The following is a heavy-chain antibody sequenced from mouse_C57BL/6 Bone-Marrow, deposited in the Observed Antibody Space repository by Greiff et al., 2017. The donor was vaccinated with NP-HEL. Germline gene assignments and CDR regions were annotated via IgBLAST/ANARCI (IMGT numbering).Heavy chain of an antibody. V-gene: IGHV1-59*01. CDR2: IDPSDSYT. CDR3: AREGNWFYAMDY. Sequence: VQLQQPGAELVRPGTSVKLSCKASGYTFTSYWMHWVKQRPGQGLEWIGVIDPSDSYTNYNQKFKGKATLTVDTSSSTAYMQLSSLTSEDSAVYYCAREGNWFYAMDYWGQGTSVTVSS. CDR1: GYTFTSYW. J-gene: IGHJ4*01. D-gene: IGHD4-1*01.